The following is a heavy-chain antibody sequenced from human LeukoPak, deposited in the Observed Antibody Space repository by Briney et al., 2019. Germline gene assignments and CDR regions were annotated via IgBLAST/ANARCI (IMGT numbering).Heavy chain of an antibody. V-gene: IGHV3-23*01. Sequence: GGSLRLSCAASGFTFSVYSMNWVRQAPGKGLEWVSAISGSGGSTYYADSVKGRFTISRDNSKNTLYLQMNSLRAEDTAVYYCAKDPSVLGAFDIWGQGTMVTVSS. CDR1: GFTFSVYS. J-gene: IGHJ3*02. CDR2: ISGSGGST. CDR3: AKDPSVLGAFDI.